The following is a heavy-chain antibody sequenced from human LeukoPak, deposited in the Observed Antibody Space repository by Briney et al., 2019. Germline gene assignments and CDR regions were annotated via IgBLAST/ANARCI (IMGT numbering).Heavy chain of an antibody. CDR1: GYTFTGYF. CDR2: INPNSGGT. V-gene: IGHV1-2*02. CDR3: AREGLTPVNFDF. J-gene: IGHJ4*02. D-gene: IGHD1-14*01. Sequence: ASVKVSCKASGYTFTGYFMHWVRQAPGQGLEWVGLINPNSGGTNYAQRFQGRATMTRDTSISTAYMELSGLRSDDSAVYYCAREGLTPVNFDFWGQGALVTVSS.